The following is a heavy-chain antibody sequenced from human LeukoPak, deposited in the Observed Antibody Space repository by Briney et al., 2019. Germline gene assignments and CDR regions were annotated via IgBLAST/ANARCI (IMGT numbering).Heavy chain of an antibody. CDR2: IYYSGST. Sequence: PSETLSLTCTVSGDSVSSSGYYWSWIRQHPGKGLEWIGYIYYSGSTYYNPSLKSRVTIAVDTSKNQFSLKLSSVTAADTAVYYCARALGYCSSTSCYFDYWGQGTLVTVSS. CDR3: ARALGYCSSTSCYFDY. V-gene: IGHV4-31*02. J-gene: IGHJ4*02. CDR1: GDSVSSSGYY. D-gene: IGHD2-2*01.